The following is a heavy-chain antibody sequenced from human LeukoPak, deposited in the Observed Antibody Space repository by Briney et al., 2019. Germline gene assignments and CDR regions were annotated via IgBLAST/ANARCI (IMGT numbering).Heavy chain of an antibody. CDR3: ARGEALLTGYYNPHRWFDP. D-gene: IGHD3-9*01. V-gene: IGHV1-69*13. CDR1: GGTFSSYA. CDR2: IIPIFGTA. J-gene: IGHJ5*02. Sequence: ASVKVSCKASGGTFSSYAISWVRQAPGQGLEWMGGIIPIFGTANYAQKFQGRVTITADESTSTAYMELSSLRSEDTAVYYCARGEALLTGYYNPHRWFDPWGQGTLVTVSS.